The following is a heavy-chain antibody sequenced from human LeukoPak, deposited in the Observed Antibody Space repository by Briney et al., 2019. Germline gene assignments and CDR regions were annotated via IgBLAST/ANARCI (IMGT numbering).Heavy chain of an antibody. V-gene: IGHV3-21*01. Sequence: GGSLRLSCAASGFIFSSYSMNWVRQAPGKGLEWVSSISSSSSYIHYADSLKGRFTISRDNAKNSLYLQMNGLRAEDTAVYYCARDRLDSSSWASYYYGMDVWGQGTTVTVSS. CDR3: ARDRLDSSSWASYYYGMDV. CDR1: GFIFSSYS. J-gene: IGHJ6*02. D-gene: IGHD6-13*01. CDR2: ISSSSSYI.